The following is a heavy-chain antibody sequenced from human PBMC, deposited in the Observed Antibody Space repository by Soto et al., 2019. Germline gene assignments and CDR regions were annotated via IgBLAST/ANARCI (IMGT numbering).Heavy chain of an antibody. CDR2: FDPDEAET. CDR1: GYTLNEVA. J-gene: IGHJ5*02. V-gene: IGHV1-24*01. D-gene: IGHD4-17*01. Sequence: QVQLVQSGAEVKKPGASVKVSCKVSGYTLNEVAMHWVRQAPGKGLEWLGGFDPDEAETIYAQHFQGGVTMTEHTSTDTVYMELSSLRSEDTALYFCTTYHGDYNFDHWGQGTLVTVSS. CDR3: TTYHGDYNFDH.